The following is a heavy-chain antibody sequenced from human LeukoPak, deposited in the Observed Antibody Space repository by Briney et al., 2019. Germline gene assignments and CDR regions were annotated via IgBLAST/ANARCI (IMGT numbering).Heavy chain of an antibody. CDR1: GYSFTCYW. CDR2: IYPFDSDT. CDR3: ATSASREDVFAI. D-gene: IGHD5-24*01. J-gene: IGHJ3*02. Sequence: GESLNISWKGSGYSFTCYWIGWVRQMPGKGLELIGIIYPFDSDTSYSPSFQGQVTISADKSISTAYLQWSSLKASDTAMYYCATSASREDVFAICGQGTMVTVSS. V-gene: IGHV5-51*01.